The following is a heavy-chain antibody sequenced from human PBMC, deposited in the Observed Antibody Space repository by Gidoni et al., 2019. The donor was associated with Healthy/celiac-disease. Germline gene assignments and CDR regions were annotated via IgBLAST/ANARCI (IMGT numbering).Heavy chain of an antibody. D-gene: IGHD6-13*01. Sequence: EVQLVQSGAEVKKPGESLKISCKGSGYSFTSYWIGWVRQMPGKGLEWMGIIYPGDSDTRYSPSFQGQVTISADKSISTAYLQWSSLKASDTAMYYCARHWTADLASSSWYGRDYYYYGMDVWDQGTTVTVSS. CDR1: GYSFTSYW. CDR3: ARHWTADLASSSWYGRDYYYYGMDV. J-gene: IGHJ6*02. CDR2: IYPGDSDT. V-gene: IGHV5-51*01.